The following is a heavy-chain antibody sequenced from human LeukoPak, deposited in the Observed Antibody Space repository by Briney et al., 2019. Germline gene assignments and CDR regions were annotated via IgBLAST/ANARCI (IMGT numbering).Heavy chain of an antibody. CDR2: INPNSGGT. D-gene: IGHD2-21*02. CDR1: GYTFTGYY. CDR3: ARAQRRYCGGDCYSK. V-gene: IGHV1-2*02. Sequence: ASVKVSCKASGYTFTGYYMHWVRQAPGQGLEWMGWINPNSGGTNCAQKFQGRVTMTRDTSISTAYMELSRLRSDDTAVYYCARAQRRYCGGDCYSKWGQGTLVTVSS. J-gene: IGHJ4*02.